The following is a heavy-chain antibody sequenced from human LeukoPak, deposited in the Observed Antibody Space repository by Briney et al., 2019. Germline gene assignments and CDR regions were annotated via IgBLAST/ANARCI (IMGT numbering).Heavy chain of an antibody. Sequence: PSETLSLTCAVYGGSFSGYYWSWIRQPPGKGLEWIGEINHSGSTDYNPTLQSRVTISVDASNNQFSLRLSSVTAADTAMYYCARRKAYYGSGSYPIDYWGQGTLVTVSS. V-gene: IGHV4-34*01. CDR2: INHSGST. CDR3: ARRKAYYGSGSYPIDY. D-gene: IGHD3-10*01. CDR1: GGSFSGYY. J-gene: IGHJ4*02.